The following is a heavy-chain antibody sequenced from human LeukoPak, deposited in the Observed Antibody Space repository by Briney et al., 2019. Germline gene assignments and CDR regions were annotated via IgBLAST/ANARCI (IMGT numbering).Heavy chain of an antibody. CDR1: GFTSTSYA. J-gene: IGHJ4*02. V-gene: IGHV3-30*14. CDR2: ISFDGSNQ. CDR3: AVGGGNIVATITDY. Sequence: GGSLRLSCAASGFTSTSYAIHWVRQAPGRGLEWVAVISFDGSNQYYADSVKGRFTISRHNSKNTLYLQMNSLRAEDTAVYYCAVGGGNIVATITDYWGQGTLVTVSS. D-gene: IGHD5-12*01.